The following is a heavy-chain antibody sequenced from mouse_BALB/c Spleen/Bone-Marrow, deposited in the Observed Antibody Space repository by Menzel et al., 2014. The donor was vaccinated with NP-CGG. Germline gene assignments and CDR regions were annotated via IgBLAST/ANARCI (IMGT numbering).Heavy chain of an antibody. J-gene: IGHJ3*01. D-gene: IGHD1-1*01. CDR2: IRSKSNNYAT. CDR3: VREDYGRGFAY. Sequence: VHLVESGGGLVQPKGSLKLSCAASGFTFNTYAMHWVCQAPGKGLEWVARIRSKSNNYATYYADSVKDRFTISRDDSQSMLYLQMNNLKTEDTAMYYCVREDYGRGFAYWCQGTLVTVSA. V-gene: IGHV10-3*03. CDR1: GFTFNTYA.